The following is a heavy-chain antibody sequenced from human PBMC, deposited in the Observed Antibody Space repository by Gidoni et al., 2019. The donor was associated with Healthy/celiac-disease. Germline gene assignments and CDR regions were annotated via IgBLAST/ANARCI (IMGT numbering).Heavy chain of an antibody. CDR3: ARDIVVVVAATFYYYYGMDV. CDR2: ISYDGSNK. Sequence: QVQLVESGGGVVQPGRSLRLSCAASGFTFSSYSMPWVRQAPGKGLEWVAVISYDGSNKYYADSVKGRFTISRDNSKNTLYLQMNSLRAEDTAVYYCARDIVVVVAATFYYYYGMDVWGQGTTVTVSS. D-gene: IGHD2-15*01. CDR1: GFTFSSYS. J-gene: IGHJ6*02. V-gene: IGHV3-30*04.